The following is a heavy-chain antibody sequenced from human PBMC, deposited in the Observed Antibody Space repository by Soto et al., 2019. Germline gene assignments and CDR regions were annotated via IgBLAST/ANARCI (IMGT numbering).Heavy chain of an antibody. D-gene: IGHD3-16*02. CDR2: ISGNKMTT. J-gene: IGHJ1*01. V-gene: IGHV3-23*01. CDR1: RETVYSYV. CDR3: AKRRLNTITSLSDW. Sequence: HWGSLELCRAACRETVYSYVVDGACQNPEKTLEWVASISGNKMTTFYPDSVKGRFFISRDNSDNTLHLQMNSLRDDDTAIYYCAKRRLNTITSLSDWWGQGVQVTVSS.